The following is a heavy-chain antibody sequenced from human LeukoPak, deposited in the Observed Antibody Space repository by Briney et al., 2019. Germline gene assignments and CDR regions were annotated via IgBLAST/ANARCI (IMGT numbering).Heavy chain of an antibody. D-gene: IGHD2-15*01. CDR3: ARDRAYCSGGSCYPNWFDP. Sequence: GASVTVSCKASGYTFTSYGISWVRQAPGQGLEWMGWISAYNGNINYAQNLQGRVTMTTDTSTSTAYMELRSLRSDDTAVYYCARDRAYCSGGSCYPNWFDPWGQGTLVTVSS. CDR2: ISAYNGNI. J-gene: IGHJ5*02. V-gene: IGHV1-18*01. CDR1: GYTFTSYG.